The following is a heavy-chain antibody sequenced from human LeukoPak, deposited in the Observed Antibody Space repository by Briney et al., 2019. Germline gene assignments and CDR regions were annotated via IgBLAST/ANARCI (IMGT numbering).Heavy chain of an antibody. V-gene: IGHV3-23*01. J-gene: IGHJ4*02. Sequence: PGGSLRLSCAASGFTFSSYAVIWVRQAPGKGLEWVSAISGSGGSTYYADSVKGRVTISRDNSKNTLYLQMNSLRAEDTAVYYCANLAVAGDYWGQGTLVTVSS. D-gene: IGHD6-19*01. CDR2: ISGSGGST. CDR1: GFTFSSYA. CDR3: ANLAVAGDY.